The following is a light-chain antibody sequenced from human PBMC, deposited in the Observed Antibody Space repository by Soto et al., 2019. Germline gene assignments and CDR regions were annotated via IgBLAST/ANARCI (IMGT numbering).Light chain of an antibody. J-gene: IGKJ4*01. Sequence: DIQMTQSPSSLSASVGDRVTITCQASQDIRNYLNWYHQRPGKAPKLLIYDASNLQTGVPSRFSGRRSGTYFSFTISSLQPEDVATYYCQQYNNFPLTFGGGTKVDIK. CDR1: QDIRNY. CDR3: QQYNNFPLT. CDR2: DAS. V-gene: IGKV1-33*01.